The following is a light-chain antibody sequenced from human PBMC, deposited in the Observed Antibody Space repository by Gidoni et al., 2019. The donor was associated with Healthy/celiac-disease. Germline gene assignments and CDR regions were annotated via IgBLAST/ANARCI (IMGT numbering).Light chain of an antibody. CDR2: GAS. V-gene: IGKV3-20*01. Sequence: ETAFTQSPGTLSLSPGERATLSCRASQSVSSSYIAWYQQRPGQAPRLLIYGASSRATGIPDGFSGSGSGTDFTLTISRLAPEDFAVYCCQQYSSSPFFGGGTKVEIK. CDR3: QQYSSSPF. CDR1: QSVSSSY. J-gene: IGKJ4*01.